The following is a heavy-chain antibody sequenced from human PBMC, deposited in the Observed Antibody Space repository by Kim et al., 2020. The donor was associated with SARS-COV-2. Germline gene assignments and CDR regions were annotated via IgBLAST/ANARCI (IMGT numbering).Heavy chain of an antibody. D-gene: IGHD2-2*03. Sequence: GGSLRLSCAGSGFNFSDFAIHWVRRAPGKGLEYVSATTRSGDGSFYADSVEGRFTISRDNSKNTLYLQMNSLRLEDTSLYYCVGYGQNYEAVVWGQGTLVIVSS. CDR2: TTRSGDGS. J-gene: IGHJ4*02. CDR3: VGYGQNYEAVV. V-gene: IGHV3-64D*06. CDR1: GFNFSDFA.